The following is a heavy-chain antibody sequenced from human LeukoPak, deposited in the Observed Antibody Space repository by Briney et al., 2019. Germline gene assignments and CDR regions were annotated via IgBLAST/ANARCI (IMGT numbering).Heavy chain of an antibody. Sequence: SETLSLTCTVSGGSINNYYWSWIRQPPGKGLEWIGYIYTSGTTNYNPSLKSRVTISVDTSKNQFSLKLTSVTAADMAVYYCARLAGHSGNYPNYDYWGQGSLVTVSS. CDR3: ARLAGHSGNYPNYDY. J-gene: IGHJ4*02. D-gene: IGHD1-26*01. CDR2: IYTSGTT. CDR1: GGSINNYY. V-gene: IGHV4-4*09.